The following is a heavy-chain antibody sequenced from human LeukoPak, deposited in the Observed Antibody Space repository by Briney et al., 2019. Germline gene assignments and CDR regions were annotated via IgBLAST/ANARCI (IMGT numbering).Heavy chain of an antibody. CDR2: IRDDGSHK. J-gene: IGHJ3*02. CDR3: AKNEAALRGVGDGFDI. V-gene: IGHV3-30*02. CDR1: VFTLSSYG. Sequence: PVGSLRLSSAASVFTLSSYGMHSVRHTPGKGLEWVTFIRDDGSHKEAADSARGRFTISRDNSKNTLYLQMNILRAEETPVYYRAKNEAALRGVGDGFDIWGQGTMVTVSS. D-gene: IGHD3-10*01.